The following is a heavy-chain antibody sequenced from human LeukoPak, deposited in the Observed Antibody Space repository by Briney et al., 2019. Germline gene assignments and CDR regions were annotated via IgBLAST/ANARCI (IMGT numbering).Heavy chain of an antibody. D-gene: IGHD5/OR15-5a*01. CDR3: TPLRTSLAYGMDV. CDR1: GFTFSSYW. Sequence: PGGPLRLSCAASGFTFSSYWMSWVRQAPGKGLEWVGRIKSKTDGGTTDYAAPVKGRFTISRDDSKNTLYLQMNSLKTEDTAVYYCTPLRTSLAYGMDVWGQGTTVTVS. J-gene: IGHJ6*02. V-gene: IGHV3-15*01. CDR2: IKSKTDGGTT.